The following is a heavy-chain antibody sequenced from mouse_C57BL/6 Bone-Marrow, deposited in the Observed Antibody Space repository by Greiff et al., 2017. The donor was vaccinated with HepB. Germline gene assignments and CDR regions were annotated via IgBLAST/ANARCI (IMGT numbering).Heavy chain of an antibody. CDR1: GYTFTSYW. J-gene: IGHJ4*01. CDR2: IYPGSGST. Sequence: QVHVKQSGAELVKPGASVKMSCKASGYTFTSYWITWVKQRPGQGLEWIGDIYPGSGSTNYNEKFKSKATLTVDTSSSTAYMQLSSLTSEDSAVYYCASQLSYAMDYWGQGTSVTVSS. D-gene: IGHD3-2*02. CDR3: ASQLSYAMDY. V-gene: IGHV1-55*01.